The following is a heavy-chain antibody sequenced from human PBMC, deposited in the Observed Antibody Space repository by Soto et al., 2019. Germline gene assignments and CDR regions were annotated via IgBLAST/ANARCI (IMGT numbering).Heavy chain of an antibody. J-gene: IGHJ3*01. D-gene: IGHD5-18*01. Sequence: GGSLRLSCAASGFTVSSNYMTWVRQAPGKGLEWVSVIYSDGSTYYADSVKGRFTISRDNSKNTLYLRMNSLRAEDTAVYYCARDVHSYGYSCCAFDVWGQGTMVTVSS. CDR3: ARDVHSYGYSCCAFDV. V-gene: IGHV3-66*01. CDR1: GFTVSSNY. CDR2: IYSDGST.